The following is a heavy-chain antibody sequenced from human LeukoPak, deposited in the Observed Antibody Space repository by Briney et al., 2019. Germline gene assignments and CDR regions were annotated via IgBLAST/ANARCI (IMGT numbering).Heavy chain of an antibody. D-gene: IGHD3-22*01. Sequence: GGSLRLSCAASGFTFSSYWMSWVRQAPGKGLGWVANIKQDGSEKYYVDSVKGRFTISRDNAKNSLYLQMNSLRAEDTAVYYCARGSSMVITTLSDYWGQGTLVTVSS. CDR2: IKQDGSEK. V-gene: IGHV3-7*01. CDR3: ARGSSMVITTLSDY. J-gene: IGHJ4*02. CDR1: GFTFSSYW.